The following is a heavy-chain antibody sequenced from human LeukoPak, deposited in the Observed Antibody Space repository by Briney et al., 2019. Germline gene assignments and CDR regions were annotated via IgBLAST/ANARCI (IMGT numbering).Heavy chain of an antibody. CDR2: INPNSGGT. D-gene: IGHD3-22*01. CDR3: ARDLHDSSGYLPGH. J-gene: IGHJ4*02. Sequence: ASVKISCKASGYTFTGYYMHWVRQAPGQGLEWMGRINPNSGGTNYAQKFQGRVTMTRDTSISTAYMELSRLRSDDTAVYYCARDLHDSSGYLPGHWGQGTLVTVSS. CDR1: GYTFTGYY. V-gene: IGHV1-2*06.